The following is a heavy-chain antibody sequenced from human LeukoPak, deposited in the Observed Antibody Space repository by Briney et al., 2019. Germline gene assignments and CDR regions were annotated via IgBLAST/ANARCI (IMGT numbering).Heavy chain of an antibody. V-gene: IGHV1-24*01. J-gene: IGHJ4*02. CDR2: FDPEDGET. D-gene: IGHD2-2*02. CDR1: GYTLTELS. Sequence: ASVKVSCKVSGYTLTELSMHWVRQAPGKGLEWMGGFDPEDGETIYAQKFQGRVTMTEDTSTDTAYMELSSLRSEDTAVYYCATDHCSSTSCYRGSFDYWGQGTLVTVSS. CDR3: ATDHCSSTSCYRGSFDY.